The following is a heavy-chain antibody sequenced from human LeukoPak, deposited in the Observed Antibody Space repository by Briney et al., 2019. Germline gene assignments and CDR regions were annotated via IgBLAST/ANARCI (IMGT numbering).Heavy chain of an antibody. Sequence: PGGSLRLSCAASGFTFSSYSMNWVRQAPGKGLEWVAVISYDGSNKYYADSVKGRFTISRDNSKNTLYLQMNSLRAEDTAVYYCAREVAAAGNNWFDPWGQGTLVTVSS. D-gene: IGHD6-13*01. J-gene: IGHJ5*02. CDR1: GFTFSSYS. CDR3: AREVAAAGNNWFDP. V-gene: IGHV3-30*03. CDR2: ISYDGSNK.